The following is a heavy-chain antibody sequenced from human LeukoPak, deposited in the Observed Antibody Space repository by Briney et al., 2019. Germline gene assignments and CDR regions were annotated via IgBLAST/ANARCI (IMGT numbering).Heavy chain of an antibody. CDR1: GYTFTGYY. Sequence: ASVXXXCKASGYTFTGYYMHXVRQAPGQGXXWMGWINPNSGGTNYAQKFQGRVTMTRDTSISTAYMEVSRLRSDDTAVYYCARGLWGAYYFDYWGQGTLVTVSS. CDR2: INPNSGGT. J-gene: IGHJ4*02. CDR3: ARGLWGAYYFDY. D-gene: IGHD3-16*01. V-gene: IGHV1-2*02.